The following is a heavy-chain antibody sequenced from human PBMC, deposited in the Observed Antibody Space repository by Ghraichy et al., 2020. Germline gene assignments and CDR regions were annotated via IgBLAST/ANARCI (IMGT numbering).Heavy chain of an antibody. Sequence: ESLNISCTVSGASISSGNWWNWVRQPPGKGLEWIGEIYHSGSTSYNPSLKSRVTISVDKSTNRFSLKLSSVTAADTAMYYCARGLYYYDSRTTNWGQGTLVTVSS. J-gene: IGHJ4*02. V-gene: IGHV4-4*02. CDR2: IYHSGST. D-gene: IGHD3-22*01. CDR3: ARGLYYYDSRTTN. CDR1: GASISSGNW.